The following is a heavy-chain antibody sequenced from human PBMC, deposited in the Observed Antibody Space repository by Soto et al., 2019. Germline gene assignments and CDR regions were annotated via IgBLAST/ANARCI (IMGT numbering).Heavy chain of an antibody. J-gene: IGHJ4*02. D-gene: IGHD3-10*01. CDR2: IYYSGST. CDR3: ARINRTTMVRGVIITYDY. V-gene: IGHV4-31*03. Sequence: PSETLSLTCTVSGGSISSGGYYWSWIRQHPGKGLEWIGYIYYSGSTYYNPSLKSRVTISVDTSKNQFSLKLSSVTAADTAVYYCARINRTTMVRGVIITYDYWGQGTLVTVSS. CDR1: GGSISSGGYY.